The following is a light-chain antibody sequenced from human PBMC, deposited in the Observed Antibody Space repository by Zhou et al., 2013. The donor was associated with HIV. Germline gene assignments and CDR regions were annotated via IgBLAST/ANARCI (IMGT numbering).Light chain of an antibody. CDR2: QAS. V-gene: IGKV1-39*01. CDR3: VSIDSIPWT. J-gene: IGKJ1*01. CDR1: QSISIY. Sequence: DIQMTQSPSSLSASVGDIVTISCRASQSISIYLNWYQQKPGKAPNLLIYQASTLEVGSHQGSAARGSGTEFTLTISSLHAXYSLISLPVSIDSIPWTFGKGPGG.